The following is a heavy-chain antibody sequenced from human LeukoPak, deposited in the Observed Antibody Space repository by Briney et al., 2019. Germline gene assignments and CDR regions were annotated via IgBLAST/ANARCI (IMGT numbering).Heavy chain of an antibody. V-gene: IGHV3-33*01. D-gene: IGHD2-21*01. CDR3: ARDKNNYYSLDY. CDR2: IWYDGSNK. J-gene: IGHJ4*02. Sequence: GGSLRLSCAASGFTFSSYGMHWVRQAPGKGLEWVAVIWYDGSNKYYADSVKGRFTISRDNSKNTLYLQMNSLRAEDTAVYYCARDKNNYYSLDYWGQGTLVTVSS. CDR1: GFTFSSYG.